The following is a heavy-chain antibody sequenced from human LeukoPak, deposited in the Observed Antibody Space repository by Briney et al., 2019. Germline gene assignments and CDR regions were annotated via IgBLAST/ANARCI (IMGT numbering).Heavy chain of an antibody. J-gene: IGHJ4*02. Sequence: GGSLRLSCAASGFTFSSYWMSWVRQAPGKGLEWVANIKQDGSEKYYVDSVKGRFTISRDNAKNSLYLQMNSLRSEDTAVYYCERDLGSGYYFDYWGQGTLVTVSS. V-gene: IGHV3-7*01. CDR2: IKQDGSEK. CDR1: GFTFSSYW. CDR3: ERDLGSGYYFDY. D-gene: IGHD6-19*01.